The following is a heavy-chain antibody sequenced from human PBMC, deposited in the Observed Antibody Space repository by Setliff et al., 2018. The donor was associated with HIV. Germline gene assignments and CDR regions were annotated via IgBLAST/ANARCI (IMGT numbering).Heavy chain of an antibody. CDR3: ARDVSWRVRTYIDY. CDR2: ISSSSSYA. J-gene: IGHJ4*02. V-gene: IGHV3-21*01. CDR1: GFTFSSYS. Sequence: PGGSLRLSCAASGFTFSSYSMNWVRQAPGKGLEWVSYISSSSSYAHYADSVKGRFTISRDNVKNSLYLQMNSLRAEDTAVYYCARDVSWRVRTYIDYWGQGALVTVS. D-gene: IGHD3-3*01.